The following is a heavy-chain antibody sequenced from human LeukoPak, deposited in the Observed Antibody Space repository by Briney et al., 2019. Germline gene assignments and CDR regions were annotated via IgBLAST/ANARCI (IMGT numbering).Heavy chain of an antibody. J-gene: IGHJ4*02. CDR3: ARDSDGLHFDY. Sequence: SETLSLTCTVSGGSISSYYWSWIRQPAGKRLEWIGRFYTSGSTDYNPSLKSRVTISVDESKNQFSLKLSSVTAADTAVYYCARDSDGLHFDYWGQGTLVTVSS. CDR2: FYTSGST. V-gene: IGHV4-4*07. CDR1: GGSISSYY.